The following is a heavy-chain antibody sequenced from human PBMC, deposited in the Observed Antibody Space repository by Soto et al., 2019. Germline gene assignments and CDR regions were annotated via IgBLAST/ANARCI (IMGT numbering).Heavy chain of an antibody. J-gene: IGHJ4*02. CDR2: ISRDGGTK. Sequence: QVQLVESGGGGVQPGRSLRLSCAVSGFTVSTYGMHWVRQAPGKGLEWVAVISRDGGTKYYADSVKGRFTISRDNSRKTLFLEMNSLRSDDMAVYYCTGEVAWGYWGQGTLVTVSS. CDR1: GFTVSTYG. CDR3: TGEVAWGY. V-gene: IGHV3-30*03. D-gene: IGHD2-8*02.